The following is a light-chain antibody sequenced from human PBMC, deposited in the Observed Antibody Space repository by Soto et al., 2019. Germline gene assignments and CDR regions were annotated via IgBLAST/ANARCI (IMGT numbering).Light chain of an antibody. CDR3: QTWGTGMHLV. J-gene: IGLJ2*01. Sequence: QLVLTQSPSVSASLGASVNLTCTLSSGHRTYAIAWHQQQPEKGPRYLMKLNSDGSHTKGDGIPDRFSGSSSGAARYLTISSLQSEDDADYYCQTWGTGMHLVFGGGTQLTVL. CDR1: SGHRTYA. V-gene: IGLV4-69*01. CDR2: LNSDGSH.